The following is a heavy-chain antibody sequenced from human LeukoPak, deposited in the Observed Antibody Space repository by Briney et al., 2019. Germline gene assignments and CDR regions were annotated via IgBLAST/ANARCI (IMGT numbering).Heavy chain of an antibody. Sequence: ASVKVSCKASGYTLTGYYMHWVRQAPGQGLEWMGRINPNSGGTNYAQKFQGRVTMTRDTSISTAYMELSRLRSDDTAVYYCARLTTYYYDSSGYSMGSMDYYYGMDVWGQGTAVTVSS. CDR3: ARLTTYYYDSSGYSMGSMDYYYGMDV. CDR2: INPNSGGT. D-gene: IGHD3-22*01. V-gene: IGHV1-2*06. CDR1: GYTLTGYY. J-gene: IGHJ6*02.